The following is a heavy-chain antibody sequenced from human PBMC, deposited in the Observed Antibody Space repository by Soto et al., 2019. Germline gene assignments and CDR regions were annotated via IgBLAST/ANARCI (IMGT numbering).Heavy chain of an antibody. Sequence: SETLSLTCTVSGGSISSGGYYWSWIRQHPGKGLEWIGYIYYSGSTYYNPSLKSRVTISVDTSKNQFSLKLSSVTAADTAVYYCARGSRVPYYFDYWGQGTLVTVSS. CDR2: IYYSGST. CDR1: GGSISSGGYY. CDR3: ARGSRVPYYFDY. V-gene: IGHV4-31*03. J-gene: IGHJ4*02.